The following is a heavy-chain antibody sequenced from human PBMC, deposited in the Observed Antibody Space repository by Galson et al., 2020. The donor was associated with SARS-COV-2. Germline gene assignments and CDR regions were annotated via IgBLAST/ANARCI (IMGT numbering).Heavy chain of an antibody. CDR2: IKSKTDGGTT. J-gene: IGHJ4*02. CDR1: GFTFSDVW. V-gene: IGHV3-15*01. Sequence: CAASGFTFSDVWMTWVRQTPGKGLEWVGFIKSKTDGGTTDYAAPAKGRFTISRDDSKSTLYLQMNSLKSDDTAVYYCSTLRNWGQGTLVTVSS. D-gene: IGHD3-16*01. CDR3: STLRN.